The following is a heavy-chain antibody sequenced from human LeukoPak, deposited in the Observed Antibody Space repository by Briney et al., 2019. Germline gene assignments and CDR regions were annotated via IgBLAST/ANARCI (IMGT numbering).Heavy chain of an antibody. CDR1: GASLRSGDYY. CDR3: ARAAGPPDYYDSSGYYFDY. CDR2: IYDSGST. J-gene: IGHJ4*02. D-gene: IGHD3-22*01. Sequence: SQTLSLTCTVSGASLRSGDYYWRWLRQPPGRGLEWIGYIYDSGSTYYNPSLKSRITISVDTSENRFSLKLSSVTAADTAVYYCARAAGPPDYYDSSGYYFDYWGQGTLVTVSS. V-gene: IGHV4-30-4*01.